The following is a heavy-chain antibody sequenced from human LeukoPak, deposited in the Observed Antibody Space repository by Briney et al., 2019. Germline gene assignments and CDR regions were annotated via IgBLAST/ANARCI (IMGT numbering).Heavy chain of an antibody. CDR1: GFTFSSYG. CDR2: ISYDGSNK. J-gene: IGHJ4*02. Sequence: GGSLRLSCAASGFTFSSYGMHWVRQAPGKGLEWVAVISYDGSNKYYADSVKGRFTISRDNSKNTLYLQMNSLRAEDTAVYYCARGYSYGYLLIDYWGQGTLVTVSS. CDR3: ARGYSYGYLLIDY. V-gene: IGHV3-30*03. D-gene: IGHD5-18*01.